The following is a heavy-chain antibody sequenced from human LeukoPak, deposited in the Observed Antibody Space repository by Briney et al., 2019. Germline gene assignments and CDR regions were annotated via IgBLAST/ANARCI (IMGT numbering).Heavy chain of an antibody. D-gene: IGHD5-12*01. CDR2: ISGSGVTT. V-gene: IGHV3-23*01. J-gene: IGHJ5*02. CDR1: GFTFSSYG. CDR3: ARGSQRVASQDNWFDP. Sequence: GGSLRLSCAASGFTFSSYGMSWARQAPGKGLEWVSGISGSGVTTYYADSVKGRFTISRDNSKNTLYVQMNSLRAEDTAVYYCARGSQRVASQDNWFDPWGQGTLVTVSS.